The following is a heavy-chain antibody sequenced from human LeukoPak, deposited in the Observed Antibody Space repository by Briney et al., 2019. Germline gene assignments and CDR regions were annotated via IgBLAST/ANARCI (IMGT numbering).Heavy chain of an antibody. Sequence: GGSLRLSCATSGFTFSSYWMSWVRQAPGKGLEWVANIKQDGSEKYYVDSVKGRFTISRDNAKNSLYLQMNSLRAEDTAVYYCARGVIAVAGDAFDIWGQGTMVTVSS. CDR1: GFTFSSYW. J-gene: IGHJ3*02. V-gene: IGHV3-7*01. CDR3: ARGVIAVAGDAFDI. CDR2: IKQDGSEK. D-gene: IGHD6-19*01.